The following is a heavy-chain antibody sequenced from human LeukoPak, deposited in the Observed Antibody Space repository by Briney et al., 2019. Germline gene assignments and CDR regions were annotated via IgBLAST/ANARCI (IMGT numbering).Heavy chain of an antibody. V-gene: IGHV5-51*01. D-gene: IGHD1-26*01. CDR2: IYPGDSDT. CDR3: AREGRSSSPMDY. Sequence: PGESLKISCKGSGYTFNNWIGWVRQMPGKGLEWLGIIYPGDSDTRYSPSFQGQVTISVDKSINTAYLQWGSLKASDTAMYYCAREGRSSSPMDYWGQGTLVTVSS. J-gene: IGHJ4*02. CDR1: GYTFNNW.